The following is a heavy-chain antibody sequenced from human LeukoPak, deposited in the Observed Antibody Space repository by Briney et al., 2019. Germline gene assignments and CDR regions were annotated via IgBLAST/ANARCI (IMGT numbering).Heavy chain of an antibody. CDR1: GGSFSGYY. Sequence: SETLSLTCAVYGGSFSGYYWRWIRQPPGKGLEWSGEINHSGSTNYNPSLKRRVTISGDTSKNQFSLKLSSVTAADTAVYFCARVGYSYVINDWSRTGLGAYPTKYYYHMDVWGKGTTVTVSS. J-gene: IGHJ6*03. CDR2: INHSGST. D-gene: IGHD5-18*01. V-gene: IGHV4-34*01. CDR3: ARVGYSYVINDWSRTGLGAYPTKYYYHMDV.